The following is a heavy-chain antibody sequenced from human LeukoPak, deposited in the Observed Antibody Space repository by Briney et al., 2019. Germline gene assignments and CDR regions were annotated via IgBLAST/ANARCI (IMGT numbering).Heavy chain of an antibody. J-gene: IGHJ4*02. D-gene: IGHD5-24*01. CDR2: ISSSSSYI. CDR3: ARVWGDGYPNAEGFDY. V-gene: IGHV3-21*01. Sequence: PGGSLRLSCAASGFTFSTYSMNWVRQAPGKGLQWVSSISSSSSYIYYADSVKGRFIISRDNAKNSLYLQMNSLRAEDTAVYYCARVWGDGYPNAEGFDYWGQGTLVTVSS. CDR1: GFTFSTYS.